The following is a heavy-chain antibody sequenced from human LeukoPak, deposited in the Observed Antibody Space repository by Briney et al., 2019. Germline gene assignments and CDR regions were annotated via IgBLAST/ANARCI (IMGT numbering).Heavy chain of an antibody. Sequence: KPGESLQISCQGSGYSFTSYWIGWVRQMPGKGLEWMGIIYPGDSDTRYSPSFQGQVTISADKSISTAYLQWSSLKASDTAMYYCARGPLLLWFGELLSDAFDIWGQGTMVTVSS. J-gene: IGHJ3*02. CDR3: ARGPLLLWFGELLSDAFDI. CDR1: GYSFTSYW. V-gene: IGHV5-51*01. D-gene: IGHD3-10*01. CDR2: IYPGDSDT.